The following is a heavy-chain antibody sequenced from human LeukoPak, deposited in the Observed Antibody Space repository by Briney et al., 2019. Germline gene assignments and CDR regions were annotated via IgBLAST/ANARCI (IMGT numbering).Heavy chain of an antibody. Sequence: GASVKVSCKASGYTFTGYYMHWVRQAPGQGLEWMGWINPNSGGTNYAQKFQGRVTMTRDTSTSTVYMELSSLRSEDTAVYYCASDITMVRGLTGITEYFQHWGQGTLVTVSS. J-gene: IGHJ1*01. CDR2: INPNSGGT. V-gene: IGHV1-2*02. D-gene: IGHD3-10*01. CDR1: GYTFTGYY. CDR3: ASDITMVRGLTGITEYFQH.